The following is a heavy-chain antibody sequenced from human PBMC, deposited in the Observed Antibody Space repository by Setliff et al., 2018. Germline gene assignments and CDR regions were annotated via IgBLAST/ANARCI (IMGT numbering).Heavy chain of an antibody. D-gene: IGHD2-8*01. CDR2: ISPYTGNT. CDR1: GYTFRQSI. Sequence: AASVKVSCKASGYTFRQSIVSWVRQAPGQGLEWVGWISPYTGNTYYTEKLHGRVTLTTDTSTNTAYMEMKSLESDDTAVYYCSRLVRYCTRTTCQTASGGEFWGTGTVVTVSS. CDR3: SRLVRYCTRTTCQTASGGEF. J-gene: IGHJ4*02. V-gene: IGHV1-18*01.